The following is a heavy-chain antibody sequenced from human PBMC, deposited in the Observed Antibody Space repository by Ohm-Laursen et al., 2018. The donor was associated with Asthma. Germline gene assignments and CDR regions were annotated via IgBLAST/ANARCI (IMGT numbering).Heavy chain of an antibody. V-gene: IGHV3-30-3*01. CDR2: GGSYYDGGLK. CDR3: ARQDYGDNLFRMDV. CDR1: GFTFRSYA. D-gene: IGHD4-17*01. J-gene: IGHJ6*02. Sequence: SLRLSCAAPGFTFRSYAMHWVRQAPGKGLEWVAVGGSYYDGGLKYYADSVNGRFTVSRDDPKNTLYLQMNSLRPDDTAVYYCARQDYGDNLFRMDVWGQGTTVTVSS.